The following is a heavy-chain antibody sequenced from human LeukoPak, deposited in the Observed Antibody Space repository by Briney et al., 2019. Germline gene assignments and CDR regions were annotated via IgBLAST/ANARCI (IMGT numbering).Heavy chain of an antibody. CDR1: GYTFISYD. Sequence: GASVKVSCMASGYTFISYDINWVRPATGQGLEWMGWMNPNSGNTRYAQKFQGRVTLPRNTSISTANMKLSSLRPENRVVYYCARGNEGDNYNVYGYWGQGTLVTVSS. J-gene: IGHJ4*02. D-gene: IGHD5-24*01. CDR3: ARGNEGDNYNVYGY. V-gene: IGHV1-8*01. CDR2: MNPNSGNT.